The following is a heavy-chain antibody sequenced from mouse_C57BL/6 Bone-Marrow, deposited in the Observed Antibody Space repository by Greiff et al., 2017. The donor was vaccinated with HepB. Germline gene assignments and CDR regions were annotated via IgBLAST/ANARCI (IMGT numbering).Heavy chain of an antibody. CDR3: ARRFDYDGPWYFDV. J-gene: IGHJ1*03. CDR1: GYAFSSSW. CDR2: IYPGDGDT. Sequence: QVQLKQSGPELVKPGASVKISCKASGYAFSSSWMNWVKQRPGKGLEWIGRIYPGDGDTNYNGKFKGKATLTADKSSSTAYMQLSSLTSEDSAVYFCARRFDYDGPWYFDVWGTGTTVTVSS. D-gene: IGHD2-4*01. V-gene: IGHV1-82*01.